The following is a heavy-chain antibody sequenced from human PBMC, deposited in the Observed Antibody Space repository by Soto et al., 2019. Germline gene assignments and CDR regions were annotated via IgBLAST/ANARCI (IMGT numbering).Heavy chain of an antibody. Sequence: PSETLSHTCTFSGGSIISYYWIWIRQPPGKGLEWIGYIYYSGSTNYNPSLKSRVTISVDTSKNQFSLKLSSVTAADTAVYYCARYDFWSGYNSYDYWGQGTLVTVSS. J-gene: IGHJ4*02. CDR2: IYYSGST. V-gene: IGHV4-59*01. CDR3: ARYDFWSGYNSYDY. CDR1: GGSIISYY. D-gene: IGHD3-3*01.